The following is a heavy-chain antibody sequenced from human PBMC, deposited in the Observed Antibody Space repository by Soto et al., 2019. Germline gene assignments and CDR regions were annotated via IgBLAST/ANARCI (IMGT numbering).Heavy chain of an antibody. V-gene: IGHV4-39*01. CDR1: GGSTSSNGYY. Sequence: QLQLLESGPGLVKPSETLSLTCSVSGGSTSSNGYYWGWIRQPPGKGLEWIGTIFYSGSSSYNPSLKSRVTISIHTSKNQFSLKPSSLTAADTALSYCARHDRMDWFDPWGQGTLVTVSS. J-gene: IGHJ5*02. CDR2: IFYSGSS. CDR3: ARHDRMDWFDP. D-gene: IGHD2-15*01.